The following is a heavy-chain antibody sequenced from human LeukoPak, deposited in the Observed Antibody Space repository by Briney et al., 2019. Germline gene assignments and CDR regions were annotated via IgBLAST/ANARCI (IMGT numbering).Heavy chain of an antibody. D-gene: IGHD3-9*01. V-gene: IGHV4-31*03. CDR2: IYYSGST. CDR1: GGSISSGGYY. CDR3: ARLLDWPYNWFDP. Sequence: SETLSLTCTVSGGSISSGGYYWSWIRQHPGKGLEWIGYIYYSGSTYYNPSLKSRVTISVDTSKNQFSLKLSSVTAADTAVYYCARLLDWPYNWFDPWGQGTLVTVSS. J-gene: IGHJ5*02.